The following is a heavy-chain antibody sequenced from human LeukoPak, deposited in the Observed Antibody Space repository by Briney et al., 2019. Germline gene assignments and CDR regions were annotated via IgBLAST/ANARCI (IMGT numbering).Heavy chain of an antibody. CDR2: INPNDGDT. Sequence: ASAKVSCKASGYTFTDYYMHWVRQAPGQGFEWMGWINPNDGDTNYAQKFQGRVTMTRYTSISTAHMEVSRLRSDDTAVYYCARANFLYCSSSTCLFDYWGQGTLVTVSS. V-gene: IGHV1-2*02. CDR1: GYTFTDYY. D-gene: IGHD2-2*01. CDR3: ARANFLYCSSSTCLFDY. J-gene: IGHJ4*02.